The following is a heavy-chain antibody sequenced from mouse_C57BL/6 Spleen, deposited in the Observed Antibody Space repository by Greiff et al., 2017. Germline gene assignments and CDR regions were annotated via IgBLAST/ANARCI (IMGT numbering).Heavy chain of an antibody. J-gene: IGHJ4*01. V-gene: IGHV10-3*01. CDR1: GFTFTTYA. Sequence: EVQLVEPGGGLVQPKGSLKLSCAASGFTFTTYAMHWVRQAPGKGLEWVARIRSKSSNYATYYADTVKDRFTISRDDSQSILYLQMNSLKTEDTAMYYCVRGGNWDYAMDYWGQGTSVTVSS. CDR2: IRSKSSNYAT. D-gene: IGHD4-1*01. CDR3: VRGGNWDYAMDY.